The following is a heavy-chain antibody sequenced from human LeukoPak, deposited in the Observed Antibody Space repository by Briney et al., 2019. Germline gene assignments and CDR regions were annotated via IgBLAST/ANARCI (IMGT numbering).Heavy chain of an antibody. CDR2: IYTSGST. J-gene: IGHJ4*02. CDR3: ASDSFYDSGGYFYY. CDR1: GGSISSYY. Sequence: PSETLSLTCTVSGGSISSYYWSWIRQPAGKGLEWIGRIYTSGSTNYNPSLKSRVTLSVDTSNNQFSLKLTSVTAADTAVYYCASDSFYDSGGYFYYWGQGTLVTVSS. V-gene: IGHV4-4*07. D-gene: IGHD3-22*01.